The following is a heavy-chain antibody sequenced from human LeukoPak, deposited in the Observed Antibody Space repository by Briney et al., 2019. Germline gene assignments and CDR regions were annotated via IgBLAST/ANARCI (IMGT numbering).Heavy chain of an antibody. J-gene: IGHJ5*02. CDR3: GRDRDYGGFDP. V-gene: IGHV4-31*03. CDR1: GGSISSGGYY. Sequence: PSETLSLTCTVSGGSISSGGYYWSWIRQHPGKGLEWIGYIYYSGSTYYNPSLKSRVTISVDTSKNQFSLKLSSVTAADTAVYYCGRDRDYGGFDPWGQGTLVTVSS. CDR2: IYYSGST. D-gene: IGHD4-17*01.